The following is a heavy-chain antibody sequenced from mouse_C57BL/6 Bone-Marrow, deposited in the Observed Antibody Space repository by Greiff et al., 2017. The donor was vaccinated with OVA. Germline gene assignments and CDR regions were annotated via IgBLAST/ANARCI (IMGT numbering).Heavy chain of an antibody. CDR2: IDPSDSYT. J-gene: IGHJ3*01. D-gene: IGHD1-1*01. CDR1: GYTFTSYW. V-gene: IGHV1-69*01. CDR3: ARDYGSSYGWFAY. Sequence: QVQLQQSGAELVMPGASVKLSCKASGYTFTSYWMHWVKQRPGQGLEWIGEIDPSDSYTNYDQKFKGKSTLTVDKSSSTAYMQLSSLTSEDSAVYYCARDYGSSYGWFAYWGQGTLVTVSA.